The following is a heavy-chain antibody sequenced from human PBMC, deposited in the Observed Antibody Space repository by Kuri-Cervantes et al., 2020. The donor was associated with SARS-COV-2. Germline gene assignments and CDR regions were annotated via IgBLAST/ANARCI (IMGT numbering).Heavy chain of an antibody. J-gene: IGHJ4*02. CDR3: ARNRRTGGYSYGFDL. D-gene: IGHD5-18*01. CDR1: GYTFTDYY. CDR2: INPTGGT. Sequence: ASVKVSCKASGYTFTDYYMHWVRQAPGQGPEWMGWINPTGGTNSAQRFQGRVTMTRDTSTSTVHMELSRLRFDDTAVFYCARNRRTGGYSYGFDLWGQGTLTVSS. V-gene: IGHV1-2*02.